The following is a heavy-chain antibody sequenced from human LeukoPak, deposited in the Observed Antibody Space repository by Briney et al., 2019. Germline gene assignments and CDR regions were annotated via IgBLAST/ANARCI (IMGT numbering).Heavy chain of an antibody. CDR2: ISYDGSNK. D-gene: IGHD3-9*01. V-gene: IGHV3-30-3*01. CDR3: ARESKKDLTDH. Sequence: GGSLRLSCAASGFTFSSYAMHWVRQAPGKGLEWVAVISYDGSNKYYADSVKGRFTISRDNSKNTLYLQMNSLRAEDTAVYYCARESKKDLTDHWGQGTLVTVSS. CDR1: GFTFSSYA. J-gene: IGHJ4*02.